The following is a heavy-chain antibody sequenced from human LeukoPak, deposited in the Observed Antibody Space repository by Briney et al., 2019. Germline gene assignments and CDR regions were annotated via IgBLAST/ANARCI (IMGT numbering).Heavy chain of an antibody. CDR1: GFTFSSYA. Sequence: GGSLRLSCAASGFTFSSYAMSWVRQAPGKGLEWVSAISGSGGRTYYADSVKGRFTISRDNSKNTLYLQMNSLRAEDTAVYCCANELAVAGTTLYFDQWGQGTLVTVSS. V-gene: IGHV3-23*01. CDR3: ANELAVAGTTLYFDQ. CDR2: ISGSGGRT. D-gene: IGHD6-19*01. J-gene: IGHJ4*02.